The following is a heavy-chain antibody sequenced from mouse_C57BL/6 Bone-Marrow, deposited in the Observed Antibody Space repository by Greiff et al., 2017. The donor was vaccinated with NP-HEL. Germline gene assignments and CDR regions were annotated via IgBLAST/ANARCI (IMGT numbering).Heavy chain of an antibody. Sequence: VQLQQSGAELVRPGASVKLSCTASGFNIKDDYMHWVKQRPEQGLEWIGWIDPENGDTEYASKFQGKATITADTSSNTAYLQLSSLTSEDTAVYYCTTGGSGYFWFAYWGQGTVVTVSA. D-gene: IGHD3-2*02. J-gene: IGHJ3*01. CDR3: TTGGSGYFWFAY. CDR1: GFNIKDDY. V-gene: IGHV14-4*01. CDR2: IDPENGDT.